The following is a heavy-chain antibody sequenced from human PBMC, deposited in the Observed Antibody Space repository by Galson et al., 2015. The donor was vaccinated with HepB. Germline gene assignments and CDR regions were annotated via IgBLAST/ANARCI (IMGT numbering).Heavy chain of an antibody. Sequence: SVKVSCKASGYTFTSYAMHWVRQAPGQRLEWMGWINAGNGNTKYSQKFQGRVTITRDTSASTAYMELSSLRSEDTAVYYCARDSSSWYTEFDYWGQGTLVTVSS. J-gene: IGHJ4*02. CDR2: INAGNGNT. V-gene: IGHV1-3*01. CDR3: ARDSSSWYTEFDY. CDR1: GYTFTSYA. D-gene: IGHD6-13*01.